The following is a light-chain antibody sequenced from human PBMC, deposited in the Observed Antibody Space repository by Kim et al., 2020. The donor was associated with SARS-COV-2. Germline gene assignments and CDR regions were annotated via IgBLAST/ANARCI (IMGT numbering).Light chain of an antibody. CDR1: KLGDKY. CDR2: QDS. Sequence: SYELTQPPSVSVSPGQTASITCSGDKLGDKYACWYQQKPGQSPVLVIYQDSKRPSGIPERFSGSNSGNTATLTISGTQAMDEADYYCQAWDSRGFGGGTQ. CDR3: QAWDSRG. J-gene: IGLJ7*01. V-gene: IGLV3-1*01.